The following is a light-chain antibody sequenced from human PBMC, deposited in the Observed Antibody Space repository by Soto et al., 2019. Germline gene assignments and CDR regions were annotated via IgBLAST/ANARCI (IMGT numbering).Light chain of an antibody. V-gene: IGKV3-15*01. CDR2: GVS. CDR1: ETVSRSY. Sequence: EIVMTQSPATLSVSPGERVALSCRASETVSRSYLAWYQQKPGQAPRLLISGVSTRATGIPARFSGTGSGSTFTLTLYSLQSEDFASYYRQQYDNWPLTFGGGTKVEIK. J-gene: IGKJ4*01. CDR3: QQYDNWPLT.